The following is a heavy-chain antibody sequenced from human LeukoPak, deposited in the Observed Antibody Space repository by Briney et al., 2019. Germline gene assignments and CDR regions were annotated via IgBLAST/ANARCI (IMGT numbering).Heavy chain of an antibody. CDR3: ARGGGYCSSTSCHLPYD. V-gene: IGHV1-2*02. J-gene: IGHJ4*02. D-gene: IGHD2-2*01. CDR2: INPNSGGT. Sequence: EASVKVSCKASGYTFTRYYMHWVRQAHGQGHEWMGWINPNSGGTNYAKKFQGRVTMTMDTSISTAYMDLSRLRSDDAAVYYCARGGGYCSSTSCHLPYDWGQGTLVSVSS. CDR1: GYTFTRYY.